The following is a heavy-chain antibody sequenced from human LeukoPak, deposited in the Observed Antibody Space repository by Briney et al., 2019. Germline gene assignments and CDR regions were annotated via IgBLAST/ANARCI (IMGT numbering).Heavy chain of an antibody. J-gene: IGHJ4*02. CDR2: ISSSSSYI. D-gene: IGHD5-18*01. V-gene: IGHV3-21*01. Sequence: GGSLRLSCAASGFTFSSYRMNWVRQAPGKGLEWVSSISSSSSYIYYADSVKGRFTISRDNAKNSLYLQMNSLRAEDTAVYYCARSGDTAMVTGHFDYWGQGTLVTVSS. CDR3: ARSGDTAMVTGHFDY. CDR1: GFTFSSYR.